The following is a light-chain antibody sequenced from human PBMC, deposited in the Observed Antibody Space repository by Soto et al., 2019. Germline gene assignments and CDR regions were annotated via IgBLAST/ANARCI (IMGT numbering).Light chain of an antibody. Sequence: DIQMTQSPSSLSASVGDRVTITCRASQGSSNYLAWYQQKPGKVPKLLISATSTLQSGVPSRFSGSRSGTDFTLTISSLQPEDVATYYCQKYNSAPYTFGQGTKLEIK. CDR1: QGSSNY. J-gene: IGKJ2*01. CDR2: ATS. V-gene: IGKV1-27*01. CDR3: QKYNSAPYT.